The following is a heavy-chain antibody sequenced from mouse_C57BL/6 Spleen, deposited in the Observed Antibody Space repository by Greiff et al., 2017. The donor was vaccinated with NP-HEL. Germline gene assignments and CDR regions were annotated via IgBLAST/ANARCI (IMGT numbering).Heavy chain of an antibody. D-gene: IGHD2-5*01. CDR3: ARGDSNSFAY. Sequence: QVQLQQPGAELVRPGSSVKLSCKASGYTFTSYWMHWVKQRPIQGLEWIGNIDPSDSDTHYNQKFKDKATLTEDKSSSTAYMQLSSLTSEDSAVCYSARGDSNSFAYWGQGTLVTVSA. CDR1: GYTFTSYW. CDR2: IDPSDSDT. V-gene: IGHV1-52*01. J-gene: IGHJ3*01.